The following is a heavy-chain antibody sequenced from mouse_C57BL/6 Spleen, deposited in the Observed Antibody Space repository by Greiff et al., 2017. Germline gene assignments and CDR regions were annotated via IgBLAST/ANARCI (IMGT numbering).Heavy chain of an antibody. CDR2: INPYNGGT. Sequence: EVQLQQSGPVLVKPGASVKMSCKASGYTFTDYYMNWVKQSHGKSLEWIGVINPYNGGTSYNQKFKGKATLTVDKSSSTAYMELNSLTSEDSAVYYCARRYGSSYYAMDYWGQGTSVTVSS. D-gene: IGHD1-1*01. CDR1: GYTFTDYY. J-gene: IGHJ4*01. CDR3: ARRYGSSYYAMDY. V-gene: IGHV1-19*01.